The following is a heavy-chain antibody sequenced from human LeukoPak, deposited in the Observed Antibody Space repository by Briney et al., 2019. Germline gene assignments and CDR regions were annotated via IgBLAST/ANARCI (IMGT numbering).Heavy chain of an antibody. J-gene: IGHJ4*02. Sequence: SQTLSLTCTVSGVSISSGGYYWSWIRQHPGKGLEWIGYIYYSGSTYYNPSLKSRVTISVDTSKNQFSLKLSSVTAADTAVYYCARCARDSSGYYTDFDYWGQGTLVTVSS. D-gene: IGHD3-22*01. CDR3: ARCARDSSGYYTDFDY. V-gene: IGHV4-31*03. CDR2: IYYSGST. CDR1: GVSISSGGYY.